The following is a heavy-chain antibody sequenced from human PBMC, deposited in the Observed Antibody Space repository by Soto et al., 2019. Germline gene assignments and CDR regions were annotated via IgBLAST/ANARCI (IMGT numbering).Heavy chain of an antibody. CDR3: ARMGLLHGMDV. Sequence: QVQVVESGGGVVQPGRSLRLSCAASGFTFSSYAMHWVRQAPGKGLEWVALISYDGSNKYYADPVKGRFAISRDNSKNTLYLQMNSLRAEDTAVYYCARMGLLHGMDVWGQGTTVTVSS. CDR2: ISYDGSNK. D-gene: IGHD2-15*01. V-gene: IGHV3-30*09. J-gene: IGHJ6*02. CDR1: GFTFSSYA.